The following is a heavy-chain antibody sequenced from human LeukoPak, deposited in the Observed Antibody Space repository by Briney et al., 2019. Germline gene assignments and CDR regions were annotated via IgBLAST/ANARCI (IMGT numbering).Heavy chain of an antibody. Sequence: GASVKVSCKVSGYTLTELSMHWVRQAPGEGLEWMGGFDPEDGETIYAQKFQGRVTMTEDTSTDTAYMELSSLRSEDTAVYYCATDDYGSGVNAFDIWGQGTMVTVSS. CDR3: ATDDYGSGVNAFDI. J-gene: IGHJ3*02. V-gene: IGHV1-24*01. CDR1: GYTLTELS. D-gene: IGHD4-17*01. CDR2: FDPEDGET.